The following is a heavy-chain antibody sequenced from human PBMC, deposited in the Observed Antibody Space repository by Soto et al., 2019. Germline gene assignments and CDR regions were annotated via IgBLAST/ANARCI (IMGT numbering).Heavy chain of an antibody. V-gene: IGHV4-59*01. CDR2: IYYSGST. D-gene: IGHD2-15*01. CDR3: ARERGGLYFDY. CDR1: GGSISSYY. J-gene: IGHJ4*02. Sequence: TSETLSLTCTVSGGSISSYYWSWIRQPPGKGLEWIGYIYYSGSTNYNPSLKSRVTISVDTSKNQFSLKLSSVTAADTAVYYCARERGGLYFDYWGQGTLVTVSS.